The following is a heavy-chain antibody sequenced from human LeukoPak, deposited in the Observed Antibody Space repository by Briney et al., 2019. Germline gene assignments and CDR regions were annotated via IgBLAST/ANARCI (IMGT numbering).Heavy chain of an antibody. CDR3: AKDYYDSSGYPAFDI. V-gene: IGHV3-23*01. CDR2: ISGSGGST. CDR1: GLTFSSYA. D-gene: IGHD3-22*01. J-gene: IGHJ3*02. Sequence: GGSLRLSCAASGLTFSSYAMSWVRQAPGKGLEWVSAISGSGGSTYYADSVKGRFTISRDNSKNTLYLQMNSLRAEDTAVYYCAKDYYDSSGYPAFDIWGQGTMVTVSS.